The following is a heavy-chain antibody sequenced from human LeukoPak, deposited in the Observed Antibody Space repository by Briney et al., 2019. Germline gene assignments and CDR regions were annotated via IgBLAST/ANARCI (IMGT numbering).Heavy chain of an antibody. J-gene: IGHJ3*02. CDR1: GGTFSSYA. CDR2: IIPIFGTA. Sequence: ASVKVSCKASGGTFSSYAISWVRQAPGQGLEWMGGIIPIFGTANYAQKFQGRVTITADESTSTAYMELSSLRSADTAVYYCARPGYYYDSSGYWGGAFDIWGQGTMVTVSS. CDR3: ARPGYYYDSSGYWGGAFDI. D-gene: IGHD3-22*01. V-gene: IGHV1-69*13.